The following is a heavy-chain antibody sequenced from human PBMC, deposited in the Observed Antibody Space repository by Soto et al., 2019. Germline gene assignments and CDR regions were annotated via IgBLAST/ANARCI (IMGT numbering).Heavy chain of an antibody. D-gene: IGHD3-22*01. V-gene: IGHV1-2*02. CDR3: ARSYDSSGYSDY. J-gene: IGHJ4*02. Sequence: ASVKVSCKASGYTFTNYYMHWVRQAPGQGLEWMGMINPNSGGTNYAQKFQGRVTMTRDTSISTAYMELSRLRSDDTAVYYCARSYDSSGYSDYWGQGTLVTVSS. CDR1: GYTFTNYY. CDR2: INPNSGGT.